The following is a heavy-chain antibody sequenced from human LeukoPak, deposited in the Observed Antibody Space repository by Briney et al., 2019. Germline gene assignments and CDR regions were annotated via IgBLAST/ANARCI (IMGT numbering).Heavy chain of an antibody. Sequence: GGSLRLSCAASGFTFSSYGMHWVRQAPGKGLEWVAVISYDGSNKYYADSVKGRFTISRDNSKNTLYLQTNSLRAEDTAVYYCAKPPAAIYYYGMDVWGQGSTVTVSS. V-gene: IGHV3-30*18. D-gene: IGHD2-2*02. J-gene: IGHJ6*02. CDR2: ISYDGSNK. CDR1: GFTFSSYG. CDR3: AKPPAAIYYYGMDV.